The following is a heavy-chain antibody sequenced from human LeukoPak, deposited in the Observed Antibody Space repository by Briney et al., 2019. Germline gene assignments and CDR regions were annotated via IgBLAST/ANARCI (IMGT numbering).Heavy chain of an antibody. CDR3: AREGRHIVVVPAAGAAFDI. V-gene: IGHV4-4*07. CDR2: IYTSGST. CDR1: GGSISSYY. J-gene: IGHJ3*02. Sequence: SETLSLACTVSGGSISSYYWSWIRQPAGKGLEWIGRIYTSGSTNYDPSLKSRVTMSVDTSKNQFSLKLSSVTAADTAVYYCAREGRHIVVVPAAGAAFDIWGQGTMVTVSS. D-gene: IGHD2-2*01.